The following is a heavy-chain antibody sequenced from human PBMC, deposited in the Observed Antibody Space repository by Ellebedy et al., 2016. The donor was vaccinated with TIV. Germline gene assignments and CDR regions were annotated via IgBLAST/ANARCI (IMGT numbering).Heavy chain of an antibody. J-gene: IGHJ4*02. Sequence: ASVKVSCKASGYTFTSYAMNWVRQAPGQGLEWMGWITTNTGNPTYAQGFTGRFVFSLDTSVSTAYLQISSLKAEDTAVYYCAGMGPTMVRGIMHFDYWGQGTLVTVSS. CDR2: ITTNTGNP. CDR1: GYTFTSYA. CDR3: AGMGPTMVRGIMHFDY. D-gene: IGHD3-10*01. V-gene: IGHV7-4-1*02.